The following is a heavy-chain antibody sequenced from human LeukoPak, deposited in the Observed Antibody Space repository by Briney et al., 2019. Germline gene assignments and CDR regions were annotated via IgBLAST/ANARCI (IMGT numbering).Heavy chain of an antibody. CDR1: GFTFSSYG. Sequence: GGSLRLSCAASGFTFSSYGMHWVRQAPGKGLEWVAVISYDGSNKYYADSVKGRFTISRDNSKNTLYLQMNSLRAEDTAVYYCAKDLDGWPNYYGMDVWGQGTTVTVSS. V-gene: IGHV3-30*18. CDR3: AKDLDGWPNYYGMDV. CDR2: ISYDGSNK. D-gene: IGHD5-24*01. J-gene: IGHJ6*02.